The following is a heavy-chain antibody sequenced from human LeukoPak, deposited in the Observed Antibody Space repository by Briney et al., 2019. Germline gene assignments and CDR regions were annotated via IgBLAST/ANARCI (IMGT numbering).Heavy chain of an antibody. CDR3: ATDGGPAYSSSWYLY. CDR2: ISSSGSTI. D-gene: IGHD6-13*01. J-gene: IGHJ4*02. V-gene: IGHV3-11*04. CDR1: GFTFSDYY. Sequence: GGSLRLSCAASGFTFSDYYMSWIRQAPGKGLEWVSYISSSGSTIYYADSVKGRFTISRDNAKNSLYLQMNSLRAEDTAVYYCATDGGPAYSSSWYLYWGQGSLVTVSS.